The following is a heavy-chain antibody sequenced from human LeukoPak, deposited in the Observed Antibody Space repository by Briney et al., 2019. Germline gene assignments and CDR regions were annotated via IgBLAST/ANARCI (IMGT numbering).Heavy chain of an antibody. V-gene: IGHV4-4*07. CDR2: ISGSGTI. Sequence: SETLSLTCTVSGGSINSYWSWIRQPAGKGLEWIGRISGSGTITYNPALQSRLSISIDTSKNQFSLKLSSVTAADTAVYYCARGLEYSYDSSDYYYVGAFDIWGQGTMVIVSS. CDR1: GGSINSY. J-gene: IGHJ3*02. CDR3: ARGLEYSYDSSDYYYVGAFDI. D-gene: IGHD3-22*01.